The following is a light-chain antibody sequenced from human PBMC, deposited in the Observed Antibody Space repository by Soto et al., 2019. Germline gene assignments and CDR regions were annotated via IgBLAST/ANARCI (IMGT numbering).Light chain of an antibody. CDR3: QQRSNWPPIT. CDR1: QSVSSY. Sequence: VLTQSPATLSLSPGERTTLSCRASQSVSSYLAWYQQEPGQAPRLLIYDASNRATGIPARFSGSGSGTDFTLTISSLEPEDFAVYYCQQRSNWPPITFGQGTLLEVK. V-gene: IGKV3-11*01. J-gene: IGKJ5*01. CDR2: DAS.